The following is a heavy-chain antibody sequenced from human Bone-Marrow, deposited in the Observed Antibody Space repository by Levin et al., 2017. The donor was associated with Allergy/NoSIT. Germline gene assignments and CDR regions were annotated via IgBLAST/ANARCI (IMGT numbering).Heavy chain of an antibody. J-gene: IGHJ6*02. CDR1: GFTFSSSG. Sequence: GGSLRLSCAASGFTFSSSGMHWVRQAPGKGLEWVTVIWYDGSHKYYADSVKGRFIISRDNSKNTLYLEMNSLRAEDTAVYYCARDHWNYFGAYYGMDVWGQGTTVTVSS. V-gene: IGHV3-33*01. CDR2: IWYDGSHK. D-gene: IGHD1-7*01. CDR3: ARDHWNYFGAYYGMDV.